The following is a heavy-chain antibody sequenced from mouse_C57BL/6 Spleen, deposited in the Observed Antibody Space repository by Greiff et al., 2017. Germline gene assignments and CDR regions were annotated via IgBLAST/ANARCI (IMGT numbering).Heavy chain of an antibody. CDR1: GYTFTDYN. J-gene: IGHJ1*03. Sequence: VQLQQSGPELVKPGASVKIPCKASGYTFTDYNMDWVKQSPGKSLEWIGDINPNNGGTIYNQTFKGKATLTVDKSSSTAYMELRSLTSDDTAVYYCARSGLLPCHFDDWGTGTTVTVSS. CDR3: ARSGLLPCHFDD. CDR2: INPNNGGT. V-gene: IGHV1-18*01. D-gene: IGHD2-1*01.